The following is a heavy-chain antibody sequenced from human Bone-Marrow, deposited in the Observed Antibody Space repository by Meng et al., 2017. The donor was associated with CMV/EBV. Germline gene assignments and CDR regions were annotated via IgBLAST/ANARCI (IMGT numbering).Heavy chain of an antibody. CDR2: ISSSSSYI. V-gene: IGHV3-21*01. CDR1: GFTFSSYS. Sequence: GESLKISCAASGFTFSSYSMNWVRQAPGKGLEWVSSISSSSSYIYYADSVKGRFTISRDNAKNSLYLQMNILRAEDTAVYYCARGSPDYEYYYYGMDVWGQGTTVTVSS. J-gene: IGHJ6*02. CDR3: ARGSPDYEYYYYGMDV. D-gene: IGHD4-17*01.